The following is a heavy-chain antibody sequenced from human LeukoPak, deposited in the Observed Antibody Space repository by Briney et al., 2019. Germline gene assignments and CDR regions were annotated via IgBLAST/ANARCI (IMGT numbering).Heavy chain of an antibody. CDR3: AREYPYYYDSSGPDFDY. J-gene: IGHJ4*02. CDR2: IYSDNT. CDR1: GFTVSSNS. D-gene: IGHD3-22*01. V-gene: IGHV3-53*01. Sequence: GGSLRLSCTVSGFTVSSNSMSWVRQAPGKGLEWVSFIYSDNTHYSDSVKGRFTISRDNSKNTLYLQMNSLRAEDTAVYYCAREYPYYYDSSGPDFDYWGQGTLVTVSS.